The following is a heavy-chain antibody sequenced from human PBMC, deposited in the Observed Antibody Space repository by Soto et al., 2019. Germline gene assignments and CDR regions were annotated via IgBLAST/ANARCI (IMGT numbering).Heavy chain of an antibody. V-gene: IGHV4-30-4*01. CDR1: GGSISSGDYY. D-gene: IGHD2-15*01. J-gene: IGHJ6*03. CDR3: ARGEVVGSATLAPGRYYYYMDV. CDR2: INHSGST. Sequence: SETLSLTCTVSGGSISSGDYYWSWIRQPPGKGLEWIGEINHSGSTNYNPSLKSRVTISVDTSKNQFSLKLNSVTAADTAVYYCARGEVVGSATLAPGRYYYYMDVWGKGTTVTVSS.